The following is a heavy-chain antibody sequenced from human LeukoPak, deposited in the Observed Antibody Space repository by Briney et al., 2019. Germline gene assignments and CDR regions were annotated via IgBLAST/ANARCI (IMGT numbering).Heavy chain of an antibody. J-gene: IGHJ3*01. CDR2: MRRDGSNI. V-gene: IGHV3-30*02. CDR1: GFTFSSYG. Sequence: GGSLRLSCAASGFTFSSYGMHWVRQAPGKGLEWVAFMRRDGSNIYYADSVRGRFTISRDNSWNTLYLQMNSLSAEDTAVYYCARDGYNSANGIDVWGQGTMVTVS. D-gene: IGHD1-1*01. CDR3: ARDGYNSANGIDV.